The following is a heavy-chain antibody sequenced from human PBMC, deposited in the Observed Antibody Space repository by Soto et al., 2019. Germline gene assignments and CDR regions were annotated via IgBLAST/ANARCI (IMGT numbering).Heavy chain of an antibody. V-gene: IGHV3-53*01. J-gene: IGHJ6*02. CDR1: VFTVNSNY. CDR2: TNTGGTT. CDR3: AKGDGFILAV. D-gene: IGHD1-26*01. Sequence: PGGSLRLSCASSVFTVNSNYMSWVRQAPGEGLQWVSITNTGGTTYYADSVKGRFTVSRDNSKNTLYLQMNSLRAEDTAVYYCAKGDGFILAVWGQGTTVTVSS.